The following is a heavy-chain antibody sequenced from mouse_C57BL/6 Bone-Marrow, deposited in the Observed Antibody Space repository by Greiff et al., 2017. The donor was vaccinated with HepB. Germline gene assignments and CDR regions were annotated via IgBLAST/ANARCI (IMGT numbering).Heavy chain of an antibody. CDR2: ISYDGSN. Sequence: VQLQQSGPGLVKPSQSLSLTCSVTGYSITSGYFWNWIRQFPGNKLEWMGYISYDGSNKYNPSLKNRISITRDTSKNQFFLKLNSVTTEDTATYYCLAWFAYWGQGTLVTVSA. J-gene: IGHJ3*01. CDR3: LAWFAY. CDR1: GYSITSGYF. V-gene: IGHV3-6*01.